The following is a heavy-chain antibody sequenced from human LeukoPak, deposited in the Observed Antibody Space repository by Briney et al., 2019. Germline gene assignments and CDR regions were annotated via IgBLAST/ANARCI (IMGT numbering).Heavy chain of an antibody. CDR2: ISYDGGNK. J-gene: IGHJ6*02. V-gene: IGHV3-30*18. D-gene: IGHD3-16*01. CDR3: AKDLGDYYYYYGMDV. CDR1: GFTFSNSG. Sequence: GGSLRLSCTASGFTFSNSGIHWVRQAPGKGLEWVAVISYDGGNKYYADSVKGRFTIPRDNSRNTVYLQMNSLRAEDTAVYCCAKDLGDYYYYYGMDVWGQGTTVAVSS.